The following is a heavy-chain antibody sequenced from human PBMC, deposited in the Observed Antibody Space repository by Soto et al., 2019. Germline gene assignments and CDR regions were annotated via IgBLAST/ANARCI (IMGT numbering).Heavy chain of an antibody. CDR1: GYSFTSYS. D-gene: IGHD1-1*01. CDR2: INAGNGNT. V-gene: IGHV1-3*01. J-gene: IGHJ5*01. Sequence: ASVKVSCKAAGYSFTSYSMHWVRQAPGHRLEWMGWINAGNGNTKYSQKFQGRVTITRDTSPSTAYMELSSLRSEDTAVYYCERARGGGRRRRYKCLLDSWGQGTLVTVSS. CDR3: ERARGGGRRRRYKCLLDS.